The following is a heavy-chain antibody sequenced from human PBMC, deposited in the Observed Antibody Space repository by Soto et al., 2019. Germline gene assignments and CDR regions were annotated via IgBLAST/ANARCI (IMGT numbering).Heavy chain of an antibody. Sequence: SVKVSCKASGGTFSSYAISWVRQAPGQGLEWMGGIIPIFGTANYAQKFQGRVTITADESTSTAYMELSSLRSEDTAVYYCARGAAAGTRYYYGMDVWGQGATVTVSS. CDR1: GGTFSSYA. J-gene: IGHJ6*02. CDR3: ARGAAAGTRYYYGMDV. CDR2: IIPIFGTA. D-gene: IGHD6-13*01. V-gene: IGHV1-69*13.